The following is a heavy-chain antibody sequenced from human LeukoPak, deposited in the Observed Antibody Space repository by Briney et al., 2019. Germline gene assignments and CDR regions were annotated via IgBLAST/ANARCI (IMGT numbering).Heavy chain of an antibody. J-gene: IGHJ4*02. V-gene: IGHV4-59*12. CDR1: GGSISSYY. CDR2: IYYSGST. D-gene: IGHD6-13*01. Sequence: SETLSLTCTVSGGSISSYYWSWIRQPPGKGLEWIGYIYYSGSTNYNPPLKSRVTISVDTSKNQFSLKLSSVTAADTAVYYCVRGRATRYSSSWHLFDYWGQGALVTVSS. CDR3: VRGRATRYSSSWHLFDY.